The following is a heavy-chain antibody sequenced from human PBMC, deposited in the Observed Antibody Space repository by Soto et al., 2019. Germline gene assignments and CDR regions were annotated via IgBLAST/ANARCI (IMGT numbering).Heavy chain of an antibody. D-gene: IGHD3-22*01. Sequence: GGTLRLSCEGSGFSFSNYGIHWVRQAPGKGLEWVAVISHDGNSHHLADSVRGRFTISRDNSKNTVFLHMTSLRREDSAVYHCVKAQERSAQYFAVVITAFDFWGQGTMVTVSS. CDR3: VKAQERSAQYFAVVITAFDF. J-gene: IGHJ3*01. CDR1: GFSFSNYG. CDR2: ISHDGNSH. V-gene: IGHV3-30*18.